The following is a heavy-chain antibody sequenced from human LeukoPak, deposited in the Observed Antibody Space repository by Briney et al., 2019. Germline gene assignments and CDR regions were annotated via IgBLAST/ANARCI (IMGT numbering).Heavy chain of an antibody. CDR3: ARAKPKNMVRGLIMRRESRYYFDY. D-gene: IGHD3-10*01. CDR1: GFTFSSYW. V-gene: IGHV3-53*01. J-gene: IGHJ4*02. CDR2: IYSGGST. Sequence: AGGSLRLSCAASGFTFSSYWMNWVRQAPGKGLEWVSVIYSGGSTYYADSVKGRFTISRDNSKSTLYIQMNSLRAEDTAVYYCARAKPKNMVRGLIMRRESRYYFDYWGQGTLVTVSS.